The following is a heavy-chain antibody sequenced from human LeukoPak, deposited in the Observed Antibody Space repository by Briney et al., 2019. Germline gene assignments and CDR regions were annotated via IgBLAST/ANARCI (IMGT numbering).Heavy chain of an antibody. D-gene: IGHD4-17*01. V-gene: IGHV1-46*01. CDR2: ASPSGGST. J-gene: IGHJ4*02. CDR3: ARDHDYGPCEGPAALDY. CDR1: GYTFTDYC. Sequence: GASVKVSCKALGYTFTDYCMHWVRQARGRGPEWMGVASPSGGSTAYAQKFQGRVTVTRDTSTSTVYMELTSLRSEDTAMYYCARDHDYGPCEGPAALDYWGQGTLVTVSS.